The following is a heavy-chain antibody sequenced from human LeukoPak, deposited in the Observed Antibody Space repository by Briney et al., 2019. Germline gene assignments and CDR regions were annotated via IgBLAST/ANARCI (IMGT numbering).Heavy chain of an antibody. V-gene: IGHV3-33*01. CDR3: ARDQGTTGLKWFDP. Sequence: GRSLRLSCAASGFTFSSYGMHWVRQAPGKGLEWVAVMWYDGSNKYYADSVKGRFTISRDNSKNTLYLQMNSLRAEDTAVYYCARDQGTTGLKWFDPWGQGTLVTVSS. CDR1: GFTFSSYG. J-gene: IGHJ5*02. D-gene: IGHD4-17*01. CDR2: MWYDGSNK.